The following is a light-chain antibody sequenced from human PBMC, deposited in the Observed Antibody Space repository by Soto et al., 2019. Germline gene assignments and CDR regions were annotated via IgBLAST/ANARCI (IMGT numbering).Light chain of an antibody. V-gene: IGLV2-23*01. J-gene: IGLJ2*01. CDR2: EGS. Sequence: QSVLTQPASVSGSPGQSSTISCTGTSSDVGSYNLVSWYQQHPGKAPKLMIYEGSKRPSGVSNRFSGSKSGNTASLTISGLQAEDEADYYCCSYAGSSTSVVFGGGTKVTVL. CDR3: CSYAGSSTSVV. CDR1: SSDVGSYNL.